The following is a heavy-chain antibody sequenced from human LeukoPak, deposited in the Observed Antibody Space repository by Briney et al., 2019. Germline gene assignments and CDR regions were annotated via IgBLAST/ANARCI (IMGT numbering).Heavy chain of an antibody. Sequence: PGGSLRLSCAASGFTFSSYAMSWVRQAPGKGLEWVSAISGSGGSTYYADSVKGRFTISRDNSKNTLFVQMNNLRADDTAVYYCAKEWGYYGSGTSYFDQWGQGTLVTVSS. J-gene: IGHJ4*02. CDR3: AKEWGYYGSGTSYFDQ. V-gene: IGHV3-23*01. CDR2: ISGSGGST. D-gene: IGHD3-10*01. CDR1: GFTFSSYA.